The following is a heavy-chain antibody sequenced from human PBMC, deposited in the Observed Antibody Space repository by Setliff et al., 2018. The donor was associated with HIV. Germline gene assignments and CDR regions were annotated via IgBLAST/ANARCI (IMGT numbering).Heavy chain of an antibody. CDR1: GFAFSSYA. D-gene: IGHD3-16*02. CDR2: ISGSGGST. V-gene: IGHV3-23*01. CDR3: AKGASLVPRRPHFCYFDY. Sequence: PGGSLRLSCAASGFAFSSYAMSWVRQAPGKGLEWVSAISGSGGSTYYADSVKGRFTISRDNSKNTLYLQMNRLRADDTAIYYCAKGASLVPRRPHFCYFDYWGQGALVTVSS. J-gene: IGHJ4*02.